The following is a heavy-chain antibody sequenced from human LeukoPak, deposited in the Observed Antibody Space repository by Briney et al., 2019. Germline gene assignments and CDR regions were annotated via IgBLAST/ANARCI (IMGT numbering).Heavy chain of an antibody. V-gene: IGHV3-15*01. J-gene: IGHJ6*03. D-gene: IGHD2-2*01. CDR1: GFTFSNAW. Sequence: GGSLRLSCAAPGFTFSNAWMSWVRQAPGKGLEWVGRIKSKTDGGTTDYAAPVKGRFTISRDDSKNTLYLQMNSLKTEDTAVYYCTTEGYCSSTSCYQYYYYYYMDVWGKGTTVTVSS. CDR3: TTEGYCSSTSCYQYYYYYYMDV. CDR2: IKSKTDGGTT.